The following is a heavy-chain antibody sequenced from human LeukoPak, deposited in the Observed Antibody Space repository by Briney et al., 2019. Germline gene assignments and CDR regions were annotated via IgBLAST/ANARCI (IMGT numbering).Heavy chain of an antibody. D-gene: IGHD2-2*02. Sequence: GGSLRLSCAASGFTFSSYAMSWVRQAPGKGLEWVSAISGSGGSTYYADSVKGRFTISRDNSKNTLYLQVNSLRAEDTAVYYCAKDNRLVVVPAAIWDYYYYYGMDVWGQGTTVTVSS. CDR3: AKDNRLVVVPAAIWDYYYYYGMDV. CDR2: ISGSGGST. V-gene: IGHV3-23*01. J-gene: IGHJ6*02. CDR1: GFTFSSYA.